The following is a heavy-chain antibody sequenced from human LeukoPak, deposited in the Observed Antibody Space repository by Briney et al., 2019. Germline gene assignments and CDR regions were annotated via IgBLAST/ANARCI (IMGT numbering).Heavy chain of an antibody. CDR3: ARGYDFWSGYYRVDP. J-gene: IGHJ5*02. CDR2: IYTSGST. V-gene: IGHV4-4*07. Sequence: TSETLSLTCTVSGGSISSYYWSWIRQPAGKGLEWIGRIYTSGSTNYNPSLKSRVTMSVDTSKNQFSLKLSSVTAADTAVYYCARGYDFWSGYYRVDPWGQGTLVTVSS. D-gene: IGHD3-3*01. CDR1: GGSISSYY.